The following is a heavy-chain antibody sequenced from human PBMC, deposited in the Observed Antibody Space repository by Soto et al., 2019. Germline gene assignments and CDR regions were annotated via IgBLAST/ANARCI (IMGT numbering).Heavy chain of an antibody. J-gene: IGHJ3*01. CDR2: ISGDGSST. Sequence: SLRLSCAASALTFRSYWTHWVPQSPGKALVWVSRISGDGSSTNYADSVKGRFTISRDNAKNTVYLQIDSLRAEDTAVYYCARSLPGTYGAFDLWGQGTMVTVSS. CDR1: ALTFRSYW. V-gene: IGHV3-74*01. D-gene: IGHD1-7*01. CDR3: ARSLPGTYGAFDL.